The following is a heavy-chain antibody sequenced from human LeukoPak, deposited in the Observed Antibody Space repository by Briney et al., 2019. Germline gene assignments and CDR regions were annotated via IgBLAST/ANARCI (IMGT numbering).Heavy chain of an antibody. CDR2: ISGSGGST. Sequence: GGSLRLSCAASGFTFSSYAMSWVRQAPGKGLEWVSAISGSGGSTYYADSVKGRFTISRDNSKNTLYLQMNSLRAGDTAVYYCAKDQLKTVHPDAFDIWGQGTMVTVSS. V-gene: IGHV3-23*01. D-gene: IGHD2-2*01. CDR3: AKDQLKTVHPDAFDI. CDR1: GFTFSSYA. J-gene: IGHJ3*02.